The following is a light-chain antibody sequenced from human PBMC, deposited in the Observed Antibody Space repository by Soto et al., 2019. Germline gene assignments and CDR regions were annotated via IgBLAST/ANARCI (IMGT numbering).Light chain of an antibody. CDR3: QQRSNWPPT. V-gene: IGKV3-11*01. J-gene: IGKJ2*01. CDR2: DAS. Sequence: EIVMTQSPATLSVSPGERATLSCRASQSVSSNLAWYQQKPGQAPRLLIYDASNRATGIPARFSGGGSGTDFTLTISSLEPEDFAVYYCQQRSNWPPTFGQGTKLEIK. CDR1: QSVSSN.